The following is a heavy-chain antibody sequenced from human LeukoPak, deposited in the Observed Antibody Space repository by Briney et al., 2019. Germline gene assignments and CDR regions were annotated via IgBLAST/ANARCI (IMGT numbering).Heavy chain of an antibody. Sequence: SETLSLTFTVSGGSITSFYWSWVRQPPEKGLEWIGYIYYSGSTNYNPSLKSRVTISVDTSKNQFSLKLSSVTAADTAVYYCARFWSGYEQRIDYWGQGTLVTVSS. V-gene: IGHV4-59*01. CDR3: ARFWSGYEQRIDY. CDR1: GGSITSFY. D-gene: IGHD3-3*01. CDR2: IYYSGST. J-gene: IGHJ4*02.